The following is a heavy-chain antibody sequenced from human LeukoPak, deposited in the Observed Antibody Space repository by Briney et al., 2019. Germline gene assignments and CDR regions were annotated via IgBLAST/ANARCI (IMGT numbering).Heavy chain of an antibody. CDR2: IYYSGST. J-gene: IGHJ4*02. CDR1: GGSISSYY. CDR3: ARSAYDFWSGYYGYYFDY. D-gene: IGHD3-3*01. V-gene: IGHV4-59*01. Sequence: SETLSLTCTVSGGSISSYYWSWIRQPPGKGLEWIGYIYYSGSTNYNPSLKSRVTISVDTSKNQFSLKLSSVTAADTAVYYCARSAYDFWSGYYGYYFDYWGQGTLVTVSS.